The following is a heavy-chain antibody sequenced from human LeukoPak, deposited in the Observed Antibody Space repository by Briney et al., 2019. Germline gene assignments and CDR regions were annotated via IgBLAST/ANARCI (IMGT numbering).Heavy chain of an antibody. J-gene: IGHJ3*02. V-gene: IGHV3-15*01. CDR1: GFTFSNAW. D-gene: IGHD1-26*01. CDR2: IKSKTDGGTT. Sequence: GGSLRLSCAASGFTFSNAWMSWVHQAPGKGLEWVGRIKSKTDGGTTDYAAPVKGRFTISRDDSKNTLYLQMNSLKTEDTAVYYCTTGASELLGAFDIWGQGTMVTVSS. CDR3: TTGASELLGAFDI.